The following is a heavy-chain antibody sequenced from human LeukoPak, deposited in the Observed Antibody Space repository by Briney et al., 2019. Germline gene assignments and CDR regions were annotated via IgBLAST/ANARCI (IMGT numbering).Heavy chain of an antibody. CDR3: AKDPAARNMIDAFDV. V-gene: IGHV3-23*01. J-gene: IGHJ3*01. CDR1: GFTFSFFA. D-gene: IGHD3-16*01. Sequence: GGSLRLSCAASGFTFSFFAMNWVRQAPGKGLEWVSIISSSGGSTYYADSVKGRFTISRDNSKNTLYLQMNSLRAEDTAVYYCAKDPAARNMIDAFDVWGQGTMVTVSS. CDR2: ISSSGGST.